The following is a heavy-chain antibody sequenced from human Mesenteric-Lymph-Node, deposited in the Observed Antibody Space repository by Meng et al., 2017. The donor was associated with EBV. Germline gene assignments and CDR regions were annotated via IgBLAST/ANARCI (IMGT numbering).Heavy chain of an antibody. CDR2: IYHRGST. CDR3: ARVNEGQWLVRGAFDY. CDR1: GGSISTSNW. J-gene: IGHJ4*02. V-gene: IGHV4-4*02. D-gene: IGHD6-19*01. Sequence: QVRRRGSGPGRVKRWGTLSLTVAVSGGSISTSNWWSWVRQPPGKGLEWIGEIYHRGSTTYNPSLTSRVTISVDESKNEFSLSLTSVTAADTAVYFCARVNEGQWLVRGAFDYWGQGTLVTVSS.